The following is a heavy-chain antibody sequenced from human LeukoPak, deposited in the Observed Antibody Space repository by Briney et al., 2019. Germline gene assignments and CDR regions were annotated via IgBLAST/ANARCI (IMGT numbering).Heavy chain of an antibody. CDR3: ATDYNWGVDY. CDR1: GFTFTTYH. V-gene: IGHV3-30*02. CDR2: IRNDESDK. D-gene: IGHD7-27*01. J-gene: IGHJ4*02. Sequence: GGSLRLSCAASGFTFTTYHMHWVRQAPGKGLEWLSFIRNDESDKYYTDSVKGRFTISRDNSKNTVYLQMNSLRVEDTAVYYCATDYNWGVDYWGQGTLVTVSS.